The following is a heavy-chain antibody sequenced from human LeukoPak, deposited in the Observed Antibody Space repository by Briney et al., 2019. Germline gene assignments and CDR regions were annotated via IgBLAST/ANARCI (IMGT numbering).Heavy chain of an antibody. Sequence: PGGSLRLSCAASGFSFTNYGISWVRQAPGKGLEWVSFISASGSSTHYADSVKGRFTISRDNSKNTVHLQINSLRAEDTATYYCAKGAQYDFWSGYTIEYFDVWGQGTLVSVSS. D-gene: IGHD3-3*01. CDR2: ISASGSST. CDR1: GFSFTNYG. V-gene: IGHV3-23*01. J-gene: IGHJ4*02. CDR3: AKGAQYDFWSGYTIEYFDV.